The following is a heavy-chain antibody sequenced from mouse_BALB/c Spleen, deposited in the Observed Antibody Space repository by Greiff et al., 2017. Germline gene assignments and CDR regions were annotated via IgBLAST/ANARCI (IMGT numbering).Heavy chain of an antibody. V-gene: IGHV1-5*01. CDR2: IYPGNSDT. D-gene: IGHD1-1*01. Sequence: EVQLQQSGTVLARPGASVKMSCKASGYSFTSYWMHWVKQRPGQGLEWIGAIYPGNSDTSYNQKFKGKAKLTAVTSASTAYMELSSLTNEDSAVYYCTRPYGSSGFGYWGQGTTLTVSS. CDR3: TRPYGSSGFGY. J-gene: IGHJ2*01. CDR1: GYSFTSYW.